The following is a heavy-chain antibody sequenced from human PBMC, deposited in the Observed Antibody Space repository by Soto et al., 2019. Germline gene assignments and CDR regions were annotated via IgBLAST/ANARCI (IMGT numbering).Heavy chain of an antibody. CDR2: ISYDGSNK. Sequence: QVQLVESGGGVVQPGRSLRLSCAASGFTFSSYAMHWVRQAPGKGLEWVAVISYDGSNKYYADSVKGRFTISRDNSKNTLYLQMNSLRAEDTAVYYCAREPMVRGVRLGGMDVWGQGTTVTVSS. CDR1: GFTFSSYA. V-gene: IGHV3-30-3*01. J-gene: IGHJ6*02. CDR3: AREPMVRGVRLGGMDV. D-gene: IGHD3-10*01.